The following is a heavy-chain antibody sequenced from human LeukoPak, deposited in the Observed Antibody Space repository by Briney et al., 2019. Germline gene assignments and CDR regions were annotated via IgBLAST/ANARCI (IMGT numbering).Heavy chain of an antibody. V-gene: IGHV4-39*07. J-gene: IGHJ4*02. CDR1: GGSISSSSYY. D-gene: IGHD3-16*02. Sequence: PSETLSLTCTVSGGSISSSSYYWGWIRQPPGKGLEWIGSIYYSGSTYYNPSLKSRVTVSVDTSMNQFSLSLSSVTAADTAIYYCARAVISFGGTIAKGFDCWGQGTLVTVSS. CDR3: ARAVISFGGTIAKGFDC. CDR2: IYYSGST.